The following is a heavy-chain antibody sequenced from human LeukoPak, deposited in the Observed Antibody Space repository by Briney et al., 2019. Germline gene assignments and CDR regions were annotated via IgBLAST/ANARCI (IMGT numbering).Heavy chain of an antibody. Sequence: SETLSLTRAVSGGSISSGGYSWSWIRQPPGKGLEWIGYIYHSGSTYYNPSLKSRVTISVDRSKNQFSLKLSSVTAADTAVYYCARVRGYANFDYWGQGTLVTVSS. V-gene: IGHV4-30-2*01. J-gene: IGHJ4*02. CDR3: ARVRGYANFDY. CDR1: GGSISSGGYS. CDR2: IYHSGST. D-gene: IGHD2-15*01.